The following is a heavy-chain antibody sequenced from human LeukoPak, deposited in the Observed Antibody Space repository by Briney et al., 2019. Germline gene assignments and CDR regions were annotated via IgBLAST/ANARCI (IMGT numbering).Heavy chain of an antibody. Sequence: SGTLSLTCAVSGGSISSSNWWSWVRQPPGKGLEWIGEIYHSGSTNYNPSLKSRVTISVDKSKNQFSLTLSSVTAADTAVYYCASVYCGGDCYYAFDIWGQGTMVTVSS. V-gene: IGHV4-4*02. CDR1: GGSISSSNW. CDR2: IYHSGST. D-gene: IGHD2-21*01. CDR3: ASVYCGGDCYYAFDI. J-gene: IGHJ3*02.